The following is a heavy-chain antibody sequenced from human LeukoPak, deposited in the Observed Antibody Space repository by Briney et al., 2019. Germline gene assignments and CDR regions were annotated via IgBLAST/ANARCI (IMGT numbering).Heavy chain of an antibody. Sequence: SETLSLTCGVYGGSFSGYYWSWIRQPPGKGLEWIGEINHSGSTNYNPSLKSRVTISVDTSKNQFSLKLSSVTAADTAVYYCARDTYGSGSYLIDYWGQGTLVTVCS. CDR2: INHSGST. V-gene: IGHV4-34*01. CDR1: GGSFSGYY. J-gene: IGHJ4*02. D-gene: IGHD3-10*01. CDR3: ARDTYGSGSYLIDY.